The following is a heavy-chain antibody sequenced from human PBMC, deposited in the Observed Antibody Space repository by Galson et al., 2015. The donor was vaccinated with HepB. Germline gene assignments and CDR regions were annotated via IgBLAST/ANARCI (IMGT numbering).Heavy chain of an antibody. Sequence: SLRLSCAASGFTLSGYAMHWVRQAPGKGLEWMAVISSDGSIKHYADSVKGRFTISRNNSKNTLYLEMNSLRAEDAAVYYCARDYGSYSGGGSYAVAFDFWGRGTMVTVSS. V-gene: IGHV3-30-3*01. D-gene: IGHD2-15*01. J-gene: IGHJ3*01. CDR2: ISSDGSIK. CDR3: ARDYGSYSGGGSYAVAFDF. CDR1: GFTLSGYA.